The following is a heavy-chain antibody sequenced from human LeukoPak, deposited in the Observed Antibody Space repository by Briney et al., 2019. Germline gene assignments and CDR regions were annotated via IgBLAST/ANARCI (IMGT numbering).Heavy chain of an antibody. D-gene: IGHD3-16*02. V-gene: IGHV4-59*08. CDR1: GGSIGTYY. CDR3: ARHIGGGIEDMDV. Sequence: SETLSLTCTVSGGSIGTYYWSWIRQSPGKGLEWIGYIYVTVTQYNPYLQSRVTISVDRSRNQFFLKMSSVTATDTAVYYCARHIGGGIEDMDVWGKGTKVIVSS. CDR2: IYVTVT. J-gene: IGHJ6*03.